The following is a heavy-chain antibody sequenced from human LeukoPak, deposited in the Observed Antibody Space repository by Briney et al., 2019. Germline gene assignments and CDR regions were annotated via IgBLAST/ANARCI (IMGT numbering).Heavy chain of an antibody. CDR2: IYYSGST. D-gene: IGHD1-26*01. V-gene: IGHV4-59*12. J-gene: IGHJ4*02. CDR3: GREPIVGAYFDY. Sequence: SETLSLTCTVSGGSISGYYWSWIRQPPGKGLEWIGYIYYSGSTNYNPSLKSRVSISVDTSKNQFSLKLSSVTAADTAVYYCGREPIVGAYFDYWGQGTLVTVSS. CDR1: GGSISGYY.